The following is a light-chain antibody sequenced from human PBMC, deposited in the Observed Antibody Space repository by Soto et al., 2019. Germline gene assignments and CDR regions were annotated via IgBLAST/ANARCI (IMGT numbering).Light chain of an antibody. J-gene: IGLJ1*01. CDR2: DVS. CDR3: SSYTTYTTHV. Sequence: QSALIQPASVSGSPGQSITISCTGTNSDVGAYNYVSWYQQHPGKAPKLMIYDVSHRPSGVSDRFSGSTSGNTASLTISGLQAEDEADYYCSSYTTYTTHVFGTGTKLTVL. CDR1: NSDVGAYNY. V-gene: IGLV2-14*03.